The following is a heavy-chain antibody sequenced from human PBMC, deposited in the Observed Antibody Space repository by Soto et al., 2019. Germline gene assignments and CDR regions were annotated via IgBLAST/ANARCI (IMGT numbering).Heavy chain of an antibody. Sequence: PSETLSLTCTVSGGSVSSGSYYWSWIRQPPGKGLEWIGYIYYSGSTNYNPSLKSRVTISVDTSKNQFSLKLSSVTAADTAVYYCARDPLVVPYYYYGMDVWGQGTTVTVSS. CDR2: IYYSGST. CDR1: GGSVSSGSYY. CDR3: ARDPLVVPYYYYGMDV. V-gene: IGHV4-61*01. J-gene: IGHJ6*02. D-gene: IGHD3-22*01.